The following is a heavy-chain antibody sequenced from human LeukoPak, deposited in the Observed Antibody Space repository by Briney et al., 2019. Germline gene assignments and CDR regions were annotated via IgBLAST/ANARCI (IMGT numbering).Heavy chain of an antibody. Sequence: GASVKVSCKASGYTFTSYGISWVRQAPGQGLEWMGWISAYNGNTNYAQKLQGRVTMTTDTSTSTAYMELRSLRSDDTAVYYCARVLRYFDWLPYYFDYWSQGTLVTVSS. V-gene: IGHV1-18*01. CDR1: GYTFTSYG. D-gene: IGHD3-9*01. CDR2: ISAYNGNT. CDR3: ARVLRYFDWLPYYFDY. J-gene: IGHJ4*02.